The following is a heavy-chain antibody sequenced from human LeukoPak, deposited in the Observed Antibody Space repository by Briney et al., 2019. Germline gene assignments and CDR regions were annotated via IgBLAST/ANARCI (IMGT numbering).Heavy chain of an antibody. V-gene: IGHV1-18*01. CDR2: ISAYNGNT. Sequence: ASVKVSCKAPGYTFTSYGISWVRQAPGQGLEWMGWISAYNGNTNYAQKLQSRVTMTTDTSTSTAYMELRSLRSDDTAVYYCARDPAAFRAPLAFDIWGQGTMVTVSS. CDR3: ARDPAAFRAPLAFDI. D-gene: IGHD2-2*01. CDR1: GYTFTSYG. J-gene: IGHJ3*02.